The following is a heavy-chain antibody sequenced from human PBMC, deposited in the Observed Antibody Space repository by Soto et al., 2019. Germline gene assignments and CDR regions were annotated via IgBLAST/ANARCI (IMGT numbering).Heavy chain of an antibody. Sequence: EVQLVESGGGLVQPGGSLRLSCAASGFTFSSYSMNWVRQAPGKGLEWVSDISISSSTIYYADSVKGRFTISRDNAKNSLALQLNSLRAEDTAVYCCARAPGSPGDYYYYGMDVWGQGTRVTVSS. V-gene: IGHV3-48*01. CDR3: ARAPGSPGDYYYYGMDV. J-gene: IGHJ6*02. CDR1: GFTFSSYS. D-gene: IGHD1-26*01. CDR2: ISISSSTI.